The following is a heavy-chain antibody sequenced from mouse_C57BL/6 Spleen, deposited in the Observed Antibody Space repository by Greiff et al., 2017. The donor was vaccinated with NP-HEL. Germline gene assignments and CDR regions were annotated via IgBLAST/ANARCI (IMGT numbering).Heavy chain of an antibody. CDR1: GFSLSTSGMG. V-gene: IGHV8-12*01. CDR3: ARRIYYYGSSYGNYAMDY. D-gene: IGHD1-1*01. Sequence: VKLVESGPGILQSSQTLSLTCSFSGFSLSTSGMGVSWIRQPSGKGLEWLAHIYWDDDKRYNPSLKRRLTISKDTSRNQVFLKITSVDTADTATYYCARRIYYYGSSYGNYAMDYWGQGTSVTVSS. CDR2: IYWDDDK. J-gene: IGHJ4*01.